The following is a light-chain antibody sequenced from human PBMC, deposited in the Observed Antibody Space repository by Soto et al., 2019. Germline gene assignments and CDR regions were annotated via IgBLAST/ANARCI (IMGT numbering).Light chain of an antibody. CDR2: GAS. V-gene: IGKV3-20*01. Sequence: EIVLTQSPGTVSLFPGEGATLSCRASQSVSSSYLAWYQQKPGQAPRLLIYGASNRATSIPDRFSGSGSGTYFTLTISRLESEDFAVYYCQHYGNSLWTFGRGTKVEIK. J-gene: IGKJ1*01. CDR3: QHYGNSLWT. CDR1: QSVSSSY.